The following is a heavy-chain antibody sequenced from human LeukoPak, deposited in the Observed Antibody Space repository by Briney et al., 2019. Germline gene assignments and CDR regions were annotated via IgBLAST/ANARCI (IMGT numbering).Heavy chain of an antibody. CDR2: ISGSGGST. D-gene: IGHD1-14*01. J-gene: IGHJ4*02. V-gene: IGHV3-23*01. CDR3: AKDGAYTYYFDY. CDR1: GFTFSSYA. Sequence: QAGGSLRLSCAASGFTFSSYAMSWVRQAPVKGLEWVSAISGSGGSTYYADSVKGRFTISRDNSKNTLYLQMNSLRAEDTAVYYCAKDGAYTYYFDYWGQGTLVTVSS.